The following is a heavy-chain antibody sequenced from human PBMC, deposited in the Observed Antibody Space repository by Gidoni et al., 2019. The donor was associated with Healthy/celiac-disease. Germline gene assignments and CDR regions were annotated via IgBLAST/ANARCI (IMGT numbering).Heavy chain of an antibody. J-gene: IGHJ5*02. CDR3: ARHPRVSSGWYGGINWFDP. CDR2: IYYSGST. Sequence: QLPLQDSGPGLVKPSETLSLTFTVSGVSISSSRYYWGWIRQPPGKGLEWIGIIYYSGSTYYNPSLKRRVTISVDTSKNQFSLKLSSVTAADTAVYYCARHPRVSSGWYGGINWFDPWGQGTLVTVSS. CDR1: GVSISSSRYY. V-gene: IGHV4-39*01. D-gene: IGHD6-19*01.